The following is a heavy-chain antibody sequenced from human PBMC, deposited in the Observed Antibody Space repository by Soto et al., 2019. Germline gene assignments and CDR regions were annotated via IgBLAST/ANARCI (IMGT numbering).Heavy chain of an antibody. J-gene: IGHJ5*02. Sequence: GXSLRLSCAASGFTLGSYSMNWFRQAPVNGLEWVSSISSSSSYIYYADSVKGRFTISRDNAKNSLYLQMNSLRAEDTAVYYCASFGGSGGSFSPRFDPWGQGTLVTVS. CDR2: ISSSSSYI. V-gene: IGHV3-21*01. CDR1: GFTLGSYS. CDR3: ASFGGSGGSFSPRFDP. D-gene: IGHD2-15*01.